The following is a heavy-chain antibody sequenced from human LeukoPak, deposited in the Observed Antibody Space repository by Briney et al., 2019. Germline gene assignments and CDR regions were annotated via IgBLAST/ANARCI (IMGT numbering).Heavy chain of an antibody. CDR3: AKDQFNYGEEWFDP. J-gene: IGHJ5*02. V-gene: IGHV4-4*07. Sequence: SATLSLTCTISGGSISSYYWSWIRQPAGKGLEWIGRIYTSGSTNYNPSLKSRVTMSVDTSKNQFSLKLSSVTAADTAVDYCAKDQFNYGEEWFDPWGQGTLVTVSS. D-gene: IGHD4-17*01. CDR2: IYTSGST. CDR1: GGSISSYY.